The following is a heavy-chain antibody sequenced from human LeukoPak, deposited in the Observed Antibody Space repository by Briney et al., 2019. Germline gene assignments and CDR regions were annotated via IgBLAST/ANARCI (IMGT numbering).Heavy chain of an antibody. CDR3: ARGRPGTNPDPFDV. D-gene: IGHD4-17*01. CDR1: GFTFGSFP. CDR2: SSGSDIR. V-gene: IGHV3-48*01. Sequence: GGAVRLACVTSGFTFGSFPMKWVREALGKGMEWLSYSSGSDIRYAHSVKGRFAISRDNVKNSLFLQMNSLRVEDMAVYSCARGRPGTNPDPFDVWGPGTMVTVSS. J-gene: IGHJ3*01.